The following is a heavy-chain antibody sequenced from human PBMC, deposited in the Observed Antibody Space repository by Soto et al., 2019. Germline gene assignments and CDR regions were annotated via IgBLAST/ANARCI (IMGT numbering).Heavy chain of an antibody. D-gene: IGHD3-10*01. J-gene: IGHJ6*03. V-gene: IGHV1-69*02. CDR3: ARSGDLGYYYMDV. CDR2: IIPILGIA. Sequence: QVQLVQSGAEVKKPGSSVKVSCKASGGTFSSYTISWVRQAPGQGLEWMGRIIPILGIANYAQKFQGRVTITADKSTSTAYMELSSLRSEDTAVYYCARSGDLGYYYMDVWGKWTTVTVSS. CDR1: GGTFSSYT.